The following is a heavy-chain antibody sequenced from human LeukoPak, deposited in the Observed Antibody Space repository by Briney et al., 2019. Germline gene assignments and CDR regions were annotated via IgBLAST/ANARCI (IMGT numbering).Heavy chain of an antibody. J-gene: IGHJ5*02. CDR1: GFTFTTYA. CDR3: AKRWFGELGVDWFVL. D-gene: IGHD3-10*01. V-gene: IGHV3-23*01. Sequence: GGSLRLSCAASGFTFTTYAMSWVRQAPGKGLEWVSTIYGNGDNTYYADSVKGRFTIYRDNSENTIYLKMHSLRAGDAAVYYCAKRWFGELGVDWFVLWGQGTLVTVSS. CDR2: IYGNGDNT.